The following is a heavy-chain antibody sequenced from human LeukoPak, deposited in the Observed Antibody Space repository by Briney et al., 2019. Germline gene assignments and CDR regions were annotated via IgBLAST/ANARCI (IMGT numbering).Heavy chain of an antibody. CDR3: AKRGVVIRVILVGFHKEAYYFDS. D-gene: IGHD3-22*01. V-gene: IGHV3-23*01. CDR1: GFTLSNYG. CDR2: INDNGGRT. Sequence: PGGSLRLSCPVSGFTLSNYGMSWVRQAPGKGLEWVAGINDNGGRTNYADSVKGRFPISRDNPKNTLDLQMNSLRAEDTAVYFCAKRGVVIRVILVGFHKEAYYFDSWGQGALVTVSS. J-gene: IGHJ4*02.